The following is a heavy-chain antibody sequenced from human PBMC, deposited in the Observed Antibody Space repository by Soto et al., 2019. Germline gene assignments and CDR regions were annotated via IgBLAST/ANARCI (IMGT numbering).Heavy chain of an antibody. CDR3: ASYRYCSGGSCYSTYYYYYYMDV. D-gene: IGHD2-15*01. V-gene: IGHV3-23*01. CDR2: ISGSGGST. CDR1: GFTFSSYA. J-gene: IGHJ6*03. Sequence: GGSLRLSCAASGFTFSSYAMSWVRQAPGKGLEWVSAISGSGGSTYYADSVKGRFTISRDNSKNTLYLQMNSLRAEDTAVYYCASYRYCSGGSCYSTYYYYYYMDVWGKGTTVTVSS.